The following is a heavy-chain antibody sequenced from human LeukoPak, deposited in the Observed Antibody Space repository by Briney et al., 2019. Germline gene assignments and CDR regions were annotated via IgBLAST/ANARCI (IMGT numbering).Heavy chain of an antibody. D-gene: IGHD3-3*01. CDR1: GYTFTSYG. CDR2: ISAYNGNT. Sequence: ASVTVSCKASGYTFTSYGISWVRQAPGQGLEWMGWISAYNGNTNYAQKLQGRVTMTTDTSTSTAYMELRSLRSDDTAVYYCARVAYDFWSGYSSFDYWGQGTLVTVSS. CDR3: ARVAYDFWSGYSSFDY. V-gene: IGHV1-18*01. J-gene: IGHJ4*02.